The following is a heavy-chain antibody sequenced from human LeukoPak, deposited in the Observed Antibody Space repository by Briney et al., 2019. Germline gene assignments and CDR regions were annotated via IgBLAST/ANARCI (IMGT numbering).Heavy chain of an antibody. CDR2: INHSGST. J-gene: IGHJ4*02. V-gene: IGHV4-34*01. CDR3: AILAPEPLDY. Sequence: SETLSLTCAVYGGSFSGYYWSWIRQPPGKGLEWIGEINHSGSTNYNPPLKSRDTISVDTSKNQFSLKLSSVTAADTAVYYCAILAPEPLDYWGQGTLVTVSS. CDR1: GGSFSGYY. D-gene: IGHD1-14*01.